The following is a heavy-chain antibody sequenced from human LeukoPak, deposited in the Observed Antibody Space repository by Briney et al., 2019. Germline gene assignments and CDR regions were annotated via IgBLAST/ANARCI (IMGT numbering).Heavy chain of an antibody. V-gene: IGHV3-23*01. CDR2: ISGVDGST. D-gene: IGHD3-3*01. CDR3: AKAFFWSGPTYFDY. J-gene: IGHJ4*02. CDR1: GFTFSIYA. Sequence: GGSLRLSCAASGFTFSIYAMSWVRQAPGKGLEWVAAISGVDGSTYYADSVKGRFTISRDISKNTLYLQMNSLRAEDTAVYYCAKAFFWSGPTYFDYWGQGTLVTVSS.